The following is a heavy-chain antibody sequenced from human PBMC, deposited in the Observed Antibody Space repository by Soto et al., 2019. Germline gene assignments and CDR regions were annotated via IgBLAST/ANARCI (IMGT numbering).Heavy chain of an antibody. Sequence: SETLSLTCAVSGGSISSYYWSWIRQPPGKGLEWIGYIYYSGSTNYNPSLKSRVTISVDTSKNQFSLKLSSVTAADTAVYYCASLPTVSTSAFWGQGILVTVYS. CDR2: IYYSGST. J-gene: IGHJ4*02. CDR3: ASLPTVSTSAF. D-gene: IGHD4-4*01. V-gene: IGHV4-59*12. CDR1: GGSISSYY.